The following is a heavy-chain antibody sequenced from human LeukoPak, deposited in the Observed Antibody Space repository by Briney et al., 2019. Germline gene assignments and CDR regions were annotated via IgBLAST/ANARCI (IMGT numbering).Heavy chain of an antibody. D-gene: IGHD7-27*01. CDR3: ARDRAGDSFDI. CDR2: IYTSGNT. CDR1: GDSISSGNYY. Sequence: SQTLSLACTVSGDSISSGNYYWTWIRQPAGKGLEWIGRIYTSGNTNYNPSLKSQVTISMDTSKNQFSLNLNSVTAADTAVYYCARDRAGDSFDIWGQGTMVTVSS. J-gene: IGHJ3*02. V-gene: IGHV4-61*02.